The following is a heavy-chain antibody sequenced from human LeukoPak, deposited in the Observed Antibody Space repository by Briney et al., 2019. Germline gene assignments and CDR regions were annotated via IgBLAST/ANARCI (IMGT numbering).Heavy chain of an antibody. CDR2: ISWNSGSI. Sequence: PGGSLRLSCAASGFTFDDYAMHWVRQAPGKGLEWVSGISWNSGSIGYADSVKGRFTISRDNAKNSLYLQMNSLRAEDTALYYCAKGGVVVVAAFDYWGQGTLVTVSS. D-gene: IGHD2-15*01. V-gene: IGHV3-9*01. CDR3: AKGGVVVVAAFDY. J-gene: IGHJ4*02. CDR1: GFTFDDYA.